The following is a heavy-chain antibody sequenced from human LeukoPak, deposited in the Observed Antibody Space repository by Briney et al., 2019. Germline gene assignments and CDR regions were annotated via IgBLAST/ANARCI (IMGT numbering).Heavy chain of an antibody. CDR2: ISSSSSYI. CDR3: ARDLGDGYNPVGY. V-gene: IGHV3-21*01. D-gene: IGHD5-24*01. Sequence: GGSLRLSCAASGFTFSSYAMSWVRQAPGKGLEWVSSISSSSSYIYYADSVKGRFTISRDNAKNSLYLQMNSLRAEDTAVYYCARDLGDGYNPVGYWGQGTLVTVSS. CDR1: GFTFSSYA. J-gene: IGHJ4*02.